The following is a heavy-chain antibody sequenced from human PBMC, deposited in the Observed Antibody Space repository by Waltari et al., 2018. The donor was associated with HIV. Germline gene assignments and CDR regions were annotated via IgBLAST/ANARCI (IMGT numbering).Heavy chain of an antibody. CDR1: GYSFTSYW. Sequence: EVQLVQSGAEVKKPGEFLKISCKGSGYSFTSYWIGWVRQMPGKGLEWMGIIYPGDSDTRYSPSFQGQVRISADKSISTAYLQWSSLKASDTAMYYCARLRYHDFLTGYPPYYFDYWGQGTLVTVSS. J-gene: IGHJ4*02. D-gene: IGHD3-9*01. V-gene: IGHV5-51*01. CDR3: ARLRYHDFLTGYPPYYFDY. CDR2: IYPGDSDT.